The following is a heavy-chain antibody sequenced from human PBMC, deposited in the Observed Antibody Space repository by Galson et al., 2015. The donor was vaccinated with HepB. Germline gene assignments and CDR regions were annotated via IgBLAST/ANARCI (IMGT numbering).Heavy chain of an antibody. CDR3: AKLGMVGTNRDIDC. CDR2: INHRGST. J-gene: IGHJ4*02. D-gene: IGHD7-27*01. CDR1: GGSFSGYY. V-gene: IGHV4-34*01. Sequence: LSLTCAVYGGSFSGYYWSWIRQPPGKGLEWIGEINHRGSTNYNPSLKSRVTISVDTSKKQFSLELSSVTAADTAVYYCAKLGMVGTNRDIDCWGQGTLVTVSS.